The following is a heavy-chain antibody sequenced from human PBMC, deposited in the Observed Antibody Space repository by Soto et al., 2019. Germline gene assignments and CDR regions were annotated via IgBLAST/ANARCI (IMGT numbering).Heavy chain of an antibody. Sequence: QVQLVQSGAEVKQPGSSAKVSCKASGGTFSSYRINWVRQAPGQGIAWVGGIVPIRRTADYAQTFQGRVSITADESARTSYLELRSLRSQDTAVYYCVRDSGAKLSSSWGQGTPVTVSS. CDR3: VRDSGAKLSSS. J-gene: IGHJ4*02. CDR1: GGTFSSYR. D-gene: IGHD6-13*01. CDR2: IVPIRRTA. V-gene: IGHV1-69*01.